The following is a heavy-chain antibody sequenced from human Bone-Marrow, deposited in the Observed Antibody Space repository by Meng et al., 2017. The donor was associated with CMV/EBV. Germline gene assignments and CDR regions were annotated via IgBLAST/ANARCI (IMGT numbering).Heavy chain of an antibody. CDR1: GFTFSDYY. CDR3: ARGQELGYCTNGVCYIDY. V-gene: IGHV3-11*01. J-gene: IGHJ4*02. Sequence: GESLKISCAASGFTFSDYYMSWIRQAPGKGLEWVSYISSSGSTIYYADSVKGRFTISRDNAKNSLYLQMNSLRAEDTAVYYCARGQELGYCTNGVCYIDYWGPGTLVTGSS. CDR2: ISSSGSTI. D-gene: IGHD2-8*01.